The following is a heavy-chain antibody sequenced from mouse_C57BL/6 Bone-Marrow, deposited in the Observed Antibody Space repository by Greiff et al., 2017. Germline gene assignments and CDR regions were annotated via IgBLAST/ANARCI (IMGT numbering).Heavy chain of an antibody. CDR3: ARDYYGSAWFAY. V-gene: IGHV1-76*01. D-gene: IGHD2-2*01. J-gene: IGHJ3*01. CDR2: IYPGSGNT. Sequence: VQLQESGAELVRPGASVKLSCKASGYTFTDDYINWVKQRPGQGLEWIARIYPGSGNTYYNEKFKGKATLTAEKSSSTAYMQLSSLTSEDSAVYFCARDYYGSAWFAYWGQGTLVTVSA. CDR1: GYTFTDDY.